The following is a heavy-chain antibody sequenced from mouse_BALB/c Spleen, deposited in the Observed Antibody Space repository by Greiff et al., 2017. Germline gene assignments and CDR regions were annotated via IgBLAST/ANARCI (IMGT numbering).Heavy chain of an antibody. CDR3: ARGDYAVVGVGGAMDY. CDR2: INPSNGRT. J-gene: IGHJ4*01. V-gene: IGHV1S81*02. CDR1: GYTFTSYW. Sequence: QVQLQQPGAELVKPGASVKLSCKASGYTFTSYWMHWVKQRPGQGLEWIGEINPSNGRTNYNEKFKSKATLTVDKSSSTAYMQLSSLTSEDSAVYYCARGDYAVVGVGGAMDYWGQGTSVTVSS. D-gene: IGHD1-1*01.